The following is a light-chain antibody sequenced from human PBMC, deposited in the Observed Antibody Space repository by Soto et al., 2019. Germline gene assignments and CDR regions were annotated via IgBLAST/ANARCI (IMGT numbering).Light chain of an antibody. V-gene: IGKV3-20*01. Sequence: EIVLTQSPGTLSLSPGQRATLSCRASESISRDYLAWYQQRLGQAPRLLIYGASSGPTGIPDRFGGSGSGTDFTLTISRREVVVFAIYYCQQYGGVPYTFGQGTNLEI. CDR1: ESISRDY. J-gene: IGKJ2*01. CDR3: QQYGGVPYT. CDR2: GAS.